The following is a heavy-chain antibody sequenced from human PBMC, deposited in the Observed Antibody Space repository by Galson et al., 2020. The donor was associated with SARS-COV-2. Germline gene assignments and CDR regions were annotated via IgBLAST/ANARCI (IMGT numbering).Heavy chain of an antibody. CDR3: ARVPITMTVVVSAFDI. CDR2: IYYSGST. D-gene: IGHD3-22*01. CDR1: GGSISSGGYY. Sequence: SETLSLTCTVSGGSISSGGYYWSWIRQHPGKGLEWIGYIYYSGSTYYNPSLKSRVTISVDTSKNQFSLKLSSVTAADTAVYYCARVPITMTVVVSAFDIWGQGTMVTVSS. J-gene: IGHJ3*02. V-gene: IGHV4-31*03.